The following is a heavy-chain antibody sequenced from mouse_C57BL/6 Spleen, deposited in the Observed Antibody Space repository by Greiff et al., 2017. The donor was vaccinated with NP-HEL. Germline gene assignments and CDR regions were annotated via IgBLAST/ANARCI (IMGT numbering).Heavy chain of an antibody. V-gene: IGHV1-82*01. CDR1: GYAFSSSW. Sequence: QVQLKQSGPELVKPGASVKISCKASGYAFSSSWMNWVKQRPGKGLEWIGRIYPGDGDTNYNGKFKGKATLTADKSSSTAYMQLSSLTSEDSAVYFCARSPALRGYFDYWGQGTTLTVSS. J-gene: IGHJ2*01. CDR3: ARSPALRGYFDY. CDR2: IYPGDGDT. D-gene: IGHD1-1*01.